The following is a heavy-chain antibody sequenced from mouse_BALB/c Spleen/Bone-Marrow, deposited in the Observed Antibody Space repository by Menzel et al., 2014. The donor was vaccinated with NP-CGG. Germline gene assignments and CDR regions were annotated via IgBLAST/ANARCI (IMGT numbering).Heavy chain of an antibody. D-gene: IGHD2-1*01. CDR1: GYAFSSYW. J-gene: IGHJ2*01. CDR3: AFGNYDFDY. V-gene: IGHV1-80*01. Sequence: VQLQESGAELVGPGSSVKVSCKASGYAFSSYWMNWVKQRPGQGLEWIGQIYPGDGDTNYSGKFKGKATLTADESSSTAYMQLSSLTSEDSAVYFCAFGNYDFDYWGQGTTLTVSS. CDR2: IYPGDGDT.